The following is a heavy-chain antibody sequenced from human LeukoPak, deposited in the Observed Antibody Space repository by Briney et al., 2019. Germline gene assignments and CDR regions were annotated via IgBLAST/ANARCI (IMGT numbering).Heavy chain of an antibody. Sequence: GGSLRLSCPASGFTFSSYWMSWVRQAPGKGREWVANIKQDGSEKYYVDSVKGRFTISRDNAKNSLYLQMNSLRAEDTAVYYCARNPLRELYIDYWGQGTLVTVSS. J-gene: IGHJ4*02. D-gene: IGHD5/OR15-5a*01. CDR1: GFTFSSYW. V-gene: IGHV3-7*01. CDR2: IKQDGSEK. CDR3: ARNPLRELYIDY.